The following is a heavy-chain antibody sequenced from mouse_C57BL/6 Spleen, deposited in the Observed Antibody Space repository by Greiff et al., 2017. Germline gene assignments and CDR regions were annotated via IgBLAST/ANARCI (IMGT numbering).Heavy chain of an antibody. CDR2: IDPETGGT. D-gene: IGHD2-4*01. V-gene: IGHV1-15*01. CDR3: TRDYDYDGGWFAY. J-gene: IGHJ3*01. CDR1: GYTFTDYE. Sequence: QVQLKQSGAELVRPGASVTLSCKASGYTFTDYEMHWVKQTPVHGLEWIGAIDPETGGTAYNQKFKGKAILTADKSSSTAYMELRSLTSEDSAVYYGTRDYDYDGGWFAYWGQGTLVTVSA.